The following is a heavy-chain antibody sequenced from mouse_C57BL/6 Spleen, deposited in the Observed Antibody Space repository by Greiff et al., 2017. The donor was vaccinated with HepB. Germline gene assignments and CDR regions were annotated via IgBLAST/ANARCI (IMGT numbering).Heavy chain of an antibody. D-gene: IGHD2-3*01. Sequence: QVQLKQPGAELVKPGASVKMSCKASGYTFTSYWITWVKQRPGQGLEWIGDIYPGSGSTNYNEKFKSKATLTVDTSSSTAYMQLSSLTSEDSAVYYCARSHDGYPYYFDYWGQGTTLTVSS. J-gene: IGHJ2*01. CDR1: GYTFTSYW. CDR2: IYPGSGST. V-gene: IGHV1-55*01. CDR3: ARSHDGYPYYFDY.